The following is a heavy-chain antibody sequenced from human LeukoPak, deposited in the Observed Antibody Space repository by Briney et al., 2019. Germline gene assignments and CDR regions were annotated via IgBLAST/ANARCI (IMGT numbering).Heavy chain of an antibody. V-gene: IGHV4-61*08. D-gene: IGHD3-22*01. CDR2: IYYSGTT. J-gene: IGHJ5*02. CDR3: ARGTMMVGP. CDR1: GGSVSSDDYY. Sequence: SETLSLTCSVSGGSVSSDDYYWSWIRQPPGKGLEWIGYIYYSGTTNYNPSLKSRVIISVDTSKNQFFLKLRSVAAADTAVYYCARGTMMVGPWGQGTLVTVSS.